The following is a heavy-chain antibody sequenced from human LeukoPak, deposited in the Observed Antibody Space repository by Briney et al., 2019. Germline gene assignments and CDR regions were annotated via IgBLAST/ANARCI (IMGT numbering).Heavy chain of an antibody. CDR3: ARGGSFHQFDI. D-gene: IGHD3-10*01. CDR1: GYRFTDYL. CDR2: INTKTGGA. J-gene: IGHJ3*02. Sequence: GASVKVSCKASGYRFTDYLIQWVRQAPGQGLEWMGWINTKTGGAIYAQKFQGRVTMTRDTSVTTSYMDLSRLTSDDTAVYYCARGGSFHQFDIWGQGTMVIVST. V-gene: IGHV1-2*02.